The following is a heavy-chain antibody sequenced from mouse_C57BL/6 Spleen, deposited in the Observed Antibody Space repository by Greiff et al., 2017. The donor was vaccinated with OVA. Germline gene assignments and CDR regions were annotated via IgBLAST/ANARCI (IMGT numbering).Heavy chain of an antibody. V-gene: IGHV1-50*01. D-gene: IGHD1-1*01. CDR2: IDPSDSYT. J-gene: IGHJ4*01. CDR3: ARREIYYYGSSYDYAMYY. Sequence: QVQLQQPGAKLVKPGASVKLSCKASGYTFTSYWMQWVKQRPGQGLEWIGEIDPSDSYTNYNQKFKGKATLTVDTSSSTAYMQLSSLTSEDSAVYYCARREIYYYGSSYDYAMYYWGQGTSVTVSS. CDR1: GYTFTSYW.